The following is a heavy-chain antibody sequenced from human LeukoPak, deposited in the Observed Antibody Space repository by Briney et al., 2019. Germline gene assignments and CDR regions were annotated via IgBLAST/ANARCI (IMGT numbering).Heavy chain of an antibody. CDR2: ISGSGSST. CDR3: AKDRAIHLVPYYLVPDI. V-gene: IGHV3-23*01. J-gene: IGHJ3*02. Sequence: PGGSLRLSCAASGFTFSSYAMSWVRQAPGKGLEWVSAISGSGSSTYYADSVKGRFTISRDNSKNTPYMQMNRLRAEDTAVYYCAKDRAIHLVPYYLVPDIWGQGTVVTVSS. D-gene: IGHD5-18*01. CDR1: GFTFSSYA.